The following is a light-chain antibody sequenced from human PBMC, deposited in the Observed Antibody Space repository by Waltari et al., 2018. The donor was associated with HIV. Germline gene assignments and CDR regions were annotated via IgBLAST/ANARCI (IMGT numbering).Light chain of an antibody. CDR3: QQYGTSPYT. CDR1: RSVSSNY. V-gene: IGKV3-20*01. Sequence: EKVLTQSPGTLSLSPGERATLSCRASRSVSSNYLTWYQQRPGQAPRLLIYAASTRATAIPDRFSGSGSGTDFTLTISRLEPEDFAVYYCQQYGTSPYTFGQGTKVEI. CDR2: AAS. J-gene: IGKJ2*01.